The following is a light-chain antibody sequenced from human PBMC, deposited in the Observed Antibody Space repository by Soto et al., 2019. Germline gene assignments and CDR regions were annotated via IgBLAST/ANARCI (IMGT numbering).Light chain of an antibody. V-gene: IGLV6-57*01. J-gene: IGLJ3*02. Sequence: NFMLTQPHSVSESPGKTVTISRTRSSGTIASSYVQWYQQRPGSSPTTVIYEDNQRPSGVPDRFSGSIDSSSNSASLSISGLKTEDEADYSCQSYDTKTWVFGGGTKLTVL. CDR3: QSYDTKTWV. CDR2: EDN. CDR1: SGTIASSY.